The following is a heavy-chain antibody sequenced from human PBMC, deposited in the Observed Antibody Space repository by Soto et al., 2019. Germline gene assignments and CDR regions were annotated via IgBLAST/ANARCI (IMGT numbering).Heavy chain of an antibody. Sequence: GGSLRLSCAASGFTFSGSAMHWVRQASGKGLEWVGRIRSKANSYATAYAASVKGRFTISRDDSKNTAYLQMNSLKTEDTAVYYCTRHERDYYGSASYNWFDPWGQGTLVTVSS. J-gene: IGHJ5*02. V-gene: IGHV3-73*01. CDR2: IRSKANSYAT. D-gene: IGHD3-10*01. CDR3: TRHERDYYGSASYNWFDP. CDR1: GFTFSGSA.